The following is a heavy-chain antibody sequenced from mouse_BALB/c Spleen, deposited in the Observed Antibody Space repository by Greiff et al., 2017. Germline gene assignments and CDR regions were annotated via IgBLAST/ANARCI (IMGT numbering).Heavy chain of an antibody. CDR3: ARYRVWKGAMDY. CDR1: GDSITSGY. Sequence: EVNVVESGPSLVKPSQTLSLTCSVTGDSITSGYWNWIRKFPGNKLEYMGYISYSGSTYYNPSLKSRISITRDTSKNQYYLQLNSVTTEDTATYYCARYRVWKGAMDYWGQGTSVTVSS. CDR2: ISYSGST. V-gene: IGHV3-8*02. J-gene: IGHJ4*01. D-gene: IGHD2-10*02.